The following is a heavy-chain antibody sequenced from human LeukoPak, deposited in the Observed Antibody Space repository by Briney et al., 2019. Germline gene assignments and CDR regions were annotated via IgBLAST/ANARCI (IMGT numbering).Heavy chain of an antibody. Sequence: ASVKVSCKASGYTFTSYYMHWVRQAPGQGLEWMGIINPSGGSTSYAQKFQGRVTMTRDMSTSTVYMELSSLRSEATAVYYCARAAGVATIDYWGQGTLVTVSS. CDR3: ARAAGVATIDY. CDR2: INPSGGST. V-gene: IGHV1-46*01. D-gene: IGHD5-12*01. J-gene: IGHJ4*02. CDR1: GYTFTSYY.